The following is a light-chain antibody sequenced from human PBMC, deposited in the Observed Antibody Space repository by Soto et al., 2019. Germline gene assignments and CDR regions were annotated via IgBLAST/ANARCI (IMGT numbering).Light chain of an antibody. V-gene: IGKV3-11*01. Sequence: LVMTQSPASLSVPMRERLTLACRASQRVTSHFFWYEGKPGQAPRFLIXXASXRATGSPASFSGSGSGTAFTLTISSRNPEDVAVDCCQQRKYWPPPVTFGQGTRLEIK. CDR3: QQRKYWPPPVT. CDR2: XAS. CDR1: QRVTSH. J-gene: IGKJ5*01.